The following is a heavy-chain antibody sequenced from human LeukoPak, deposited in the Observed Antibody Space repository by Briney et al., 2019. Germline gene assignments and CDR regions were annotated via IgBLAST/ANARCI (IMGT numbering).Heavy chain of an antibody. CDR1: GYTFTSYG. J-gene: IGHJ1*01. D-gene: IGHD6-13*01. CDR3: ARDGIAAAGTIGQYFQH. V-gene: IGHV1-18*01. CDR2: ISAYNGNT. Sequence: GASVKVSCKASGYTFTSYGISWVRQAPGQGLEWMGWISAYNGNTNYAQKLQGRVTMTTDTSTSTAYMELRSLRSEDTAVYYCARDGIAAAGTIGQYFQHWGQGTLVTVSS.